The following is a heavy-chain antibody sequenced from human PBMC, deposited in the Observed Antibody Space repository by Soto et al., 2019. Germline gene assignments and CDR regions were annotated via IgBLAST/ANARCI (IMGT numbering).Heavy chain of an antibody. V-gene: IGHV3-7*01. J-gene: IGHJ4*02. CDR2: IKQDGSEK. CDR3: ARVRTPFKYYFDY. CDR1: GFTFSSYW. Sequence: EVQLVESGGGLVQPGGSLRLSCAASGFTFSSYWMSWVRQAPGKGLEWVANIKQDGSEKSYVDSVKGRFTISRDNAKNSLYLQMNSRRAEDTAVYYCARVRTPFKYYFDYWGQGTLVTVSS.